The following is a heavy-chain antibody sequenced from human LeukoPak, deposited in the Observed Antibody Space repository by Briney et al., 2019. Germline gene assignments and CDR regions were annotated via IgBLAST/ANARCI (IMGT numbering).Heavy chain of an antibody. V-gene: IGHV4-59*01. CDR2: IYYSGST. CDR3: ARGDKDYDILTGYYRLYYFDY. Sequence: SETLSLTCTVSGGSISSYYWSWIRQPPGKGLEWIGYIYYSGSTNYNPSLKSRVTISVDTSKNQFSLKLSSVTAADTAVYYCARGDKDYDILTGYYRLYYFDYWGQGTLVTVSS. D-gene: IGHD3-9*01. J-gene: IGHJ4*02. CDR1: GGSISSYY.